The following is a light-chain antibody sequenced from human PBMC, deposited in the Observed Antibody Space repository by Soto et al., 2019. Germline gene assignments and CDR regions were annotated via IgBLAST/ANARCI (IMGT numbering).Light chain of an antibody. CDR3: LLYHGAAQV. J-gene: IGLJ3*02. CDR2: STY. V-gene: IGLV7-43*01. Sequence: QTVVTQEPLLTVSPGGTVTLTCASSTGAVTSDYYPNWLQQKPGQAPRSLIHSTYARHFWTPARFSGSLLGGKAALTVSDVQPEDEADYYCLLYHGAAQVFGGGTKLTVL. CDR1: TGAVTSDYY.